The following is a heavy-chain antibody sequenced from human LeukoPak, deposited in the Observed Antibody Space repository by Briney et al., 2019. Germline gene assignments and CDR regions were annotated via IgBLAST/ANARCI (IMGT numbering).Heavy chain of an antibody. V-gene: IGHV4-39*01. CDR2: IYYTGST. CDR1: DGSISSSSYY. D-gene: IGHD3-22*01. CDR3: ARSKDIVVVITRRGGAFDI. J-gene: IGHJ3*02. Sequence: SETLSLTCTVSDGSISSSSYYWGWIRQPPGKGLEWIGCIYYTGSTYYNPSLKSRVTISVDTSKNQFSLKLSSVTAADTAVYYCARSKDIVVVITRRGGAFDIWGQGTMVTVSS.